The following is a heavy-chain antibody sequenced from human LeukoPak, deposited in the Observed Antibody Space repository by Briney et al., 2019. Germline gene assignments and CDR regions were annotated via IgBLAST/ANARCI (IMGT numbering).Heavy chain of an antibody. CDR3: ARDSAGTGIVRYYYYGMDV. J-gene: IGHJ6*02. D-gene: IGHD1-26*01. CDR2: ISSSSSYI. CDR1: GFTFSSYS. Sequence: RGSLRLSCAASGFTFSSYSMNWVRQAPGKGLEWVSSISSSSSYIYYADSVKGRFTISRDNAKNSLYLQMNSLRAEDTAVYYCARDSAGTGIVRYYYYGMDVWGQGTTVTVSS. V-gene: IGHV3-21*01.